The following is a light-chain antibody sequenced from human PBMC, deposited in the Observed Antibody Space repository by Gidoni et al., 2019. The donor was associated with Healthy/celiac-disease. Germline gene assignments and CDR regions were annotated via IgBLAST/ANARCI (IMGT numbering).Light chain of an antibody. V-gene: IGLV1-40*01. CDR3: QSYDSSLSGHVV. CDR2: GNS. J-gene: IGLJ2*01. Sequence: QPVLTQPPSVSGAPGQSVTISCTVSSSKLGAGYDVYWYQQLPGNAPNLLLYGNSNRPSGVPDRVSGSKSGTSASLAITGLQAEDEADYYCQSYDSSLSGHVVFGGGTKLTVL. CDR1: SSKLGAGYD.